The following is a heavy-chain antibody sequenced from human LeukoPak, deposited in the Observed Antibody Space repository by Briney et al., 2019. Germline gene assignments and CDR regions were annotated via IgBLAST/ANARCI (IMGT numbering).Heavy chain of an antibody. Sequence: SETLSLTCTVSGGSISSSSYYWGWIRQPPGKGLEWIGSIYYSGSTYYNPSLKSRVTISVDTSKNQFSLKLSSVTTADTAVYYCARVLRRWELLDYWGQGTLVTVSS. CDR2: IYYSGST. D-gene: IGHD1-26*01. V-gene: IGHV4-39*07. CDR1: GGSISSSSYY. CDR3: ARVLRRWELLDY. J-gene: IGHJ4*02.